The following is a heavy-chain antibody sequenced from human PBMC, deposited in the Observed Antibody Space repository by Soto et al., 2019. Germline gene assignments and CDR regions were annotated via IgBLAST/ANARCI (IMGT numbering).Heavy chain of an antibody. J-gene: IGHJ6*02. V-gene: IGHV4-59*01. CDR2: INNSGIT. CDR3: ARDSPWDCSSSNYCYYYGLDV. D-gene: IGHD2-2*01. CDR1: GGSFSSDH. Sequence: ASETLSLTXNVSGGSFSSDHWGWIRQPPGKGLEWIGKINNSGITNYNPSLKSRATISVDTSKNQFSLKLTSVTAADTAVYYCARDSPWDCSSSNYCYYYGLDVWGQGTTVTVS.